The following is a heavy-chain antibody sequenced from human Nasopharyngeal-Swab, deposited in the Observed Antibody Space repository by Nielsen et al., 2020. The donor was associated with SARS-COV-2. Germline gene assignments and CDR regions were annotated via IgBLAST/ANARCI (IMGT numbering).Heavy chain of an antibody. CDR2: IYYSGST. J-gene: IGHJ6*02. Sequence: SETLSLTCTVSGGSISSSSYYWGWIRQPPGKGLEWIGSIYYSGSTYYYPSLKSRVTISVDTSKNQFSLKLSSVTAADTAVYYCARQHPHLYYGSVSYYYGMDVWGQGTTVTVSS. D-gene: IGHD3-10*01. CDR1: GGSISSSSYY. CDR3: ARQHPHLYYGSVSYYYGMDV. V-gene: IGHV4-39*01.